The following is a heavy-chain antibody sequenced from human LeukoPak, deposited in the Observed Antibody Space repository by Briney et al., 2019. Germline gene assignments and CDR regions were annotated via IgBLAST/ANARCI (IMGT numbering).Heavy chain of an antibody. CDR3: TKDQIGYNKAGDY. V-gene: IGHV3-23*01. D-gene: IGHD5-24*01. J-gene: IGHJ4*02. Sequence: PGGSLRLSCAASGFTFGSCAMNWLRQAPGKGLEWVSTISGSGINTYYADSVKGRFTISRVNSKNTVYLEMNSLRAEDTALYYCTKDQIGYNKAGDYWGQGTLVTVSS. CDR2: ISGSGINT. CDR1: GFTFGSCA.